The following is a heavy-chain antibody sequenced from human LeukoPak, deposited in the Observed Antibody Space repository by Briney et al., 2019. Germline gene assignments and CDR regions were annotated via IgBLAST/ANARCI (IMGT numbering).Heavy chain of an antibody. CDR2: IYTSGST. D-gene: IGHD1-26*01. Sequence: SETLSLTCTVSGGSISSGSYYWSWIRQPAGKGLEWIGRIYTSGSTNYNPSLKSRVTMSVDTSKNQFSLKLSSVTAADTAVYYCARDRGPSGSYYDAFDIWGQGTMVTVSS. CDR1: GGSISSGSYY. J-gene: IGHJ3*02. CDR3: ARDRGPSGSYYDAFDI. V-gene: IGHV4-61*02.